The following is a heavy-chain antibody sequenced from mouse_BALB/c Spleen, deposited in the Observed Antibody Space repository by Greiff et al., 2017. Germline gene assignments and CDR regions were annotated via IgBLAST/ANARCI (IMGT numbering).Heavy chain of an antibody. J-gene: IGHJ3*01. D-gene: IGHD2-4*01. Sequence: VQLKQSGPELVKPGASVKVSCKASGYAFTSYNMYWVKQSHGKSLEWIGYIDPYNGGTSYNQKFKGKATLTVDKSSSTAYLHLNSLTSEDSAVYYCARGEDYDGPWFAYWGQGTLVTVSA. CDR1: GYAFTSYN. CDR2: IDPYNGGT. CDR3: ARGEDYDGPWFAY. V-gene: IGHV1S135*01.